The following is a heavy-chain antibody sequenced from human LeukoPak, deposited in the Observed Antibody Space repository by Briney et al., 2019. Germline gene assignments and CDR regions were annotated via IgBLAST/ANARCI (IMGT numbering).Heavy chain of an antibody. CDR2: IHSDGSGA. Sequence: GGSLRLSCAASGFTFSSYWMNWVRQAPGKGLVCVSHIHSDGSGANYADSVKGRFTISRDNAKNTLYLQMDSLRAEDTAVYYCARAAYNSGPDYWDQGTLVTVSS. J-gene: IGHJ4*02. CDR3: ARAAYNSGPDY. D-gene: IGHD6-19*01. V-gene: IGHV3-74*01. CDR1: GFTFSSYW.